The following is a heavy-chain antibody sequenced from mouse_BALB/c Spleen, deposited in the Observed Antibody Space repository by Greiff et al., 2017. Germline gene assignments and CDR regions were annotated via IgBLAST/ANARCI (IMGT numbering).Heavy chain of an antibody. CDR2: IWTGGGT. D-gene: IGHD1-1*01. Sequence: QVQLKESGPGLVAPSQSLSITCTVSGFSLTSYDISWIRQPPGKGLEWLGVIWTGGGTNYNSAFMSRLSISKDNSKSQVFLKMNSLQTDDTAIYYCVREGTTVSFAYWGQGTLVTVSA. J-gene: IGHJ3*01. CDR1: GFSLTSYD. V-gene: IGHV2-9-2*01. CDR3: VREGTTVSFAY.